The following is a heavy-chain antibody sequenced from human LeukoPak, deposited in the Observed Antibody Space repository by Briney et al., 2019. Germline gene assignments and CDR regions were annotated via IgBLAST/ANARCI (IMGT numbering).Heavy chain of an antibody. D-gene: IGHD3-10*01. CDR3: ARDRGFLVFDY. V-gene: IGHV3-7*01. CDR2: LREDGSEK. CDR1: GFTFSSYW. Sequence: GGSLTLSCAASGFTFSSYWMSWVRQAPGRGGEWVANLREDGSEKYYVDSVKGRFTISRDNAKNSLYLQMNSLRAEDTAVYYCARDRGFLVFDYWGQGTLVTVSS. J-gene: IGHJ4*02.